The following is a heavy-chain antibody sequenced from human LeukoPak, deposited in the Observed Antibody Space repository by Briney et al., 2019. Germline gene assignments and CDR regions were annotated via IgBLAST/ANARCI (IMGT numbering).Heavy chain of an antibody. CDR1: GYSISSDYY. D-gene: IGHD6-13*01. J-gene: IGHJ6*03. Sequence: SETLSLTCTVSGYSISSDYYWGWIRQPPGKGLEWIGEINHSGSTKYNPSLKNQVTISVDTSKNQFSLKLNSVTAADTAVYYCAREAAATEDYYMDVWGKGAPVTVSS. CDR3: AREAAATEDYYMDV. V-gene: IGHV4-38-2*02. CDR2: INHSGST.